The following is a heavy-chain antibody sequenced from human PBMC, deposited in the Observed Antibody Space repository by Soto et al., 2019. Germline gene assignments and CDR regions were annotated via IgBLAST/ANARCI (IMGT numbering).Heavy chain of an antibody. V-gene: IGHV3-23*01. CDR2: ISAGGANT. J-gene: IGHJ1*01. CDR1: GFTFTSYG. Sequence: GGSLRLSCAASGFTFTSYGMSWVRQAPGEGLEWVSAISAGGANTYYADSVKGRFTISRDDSKNTLFLQMSSLRAEDTAVYYCVKIIGTWHWGPGTPVTVSS. CDR3: VKIIGTWH. D-gene: IGHD1-26*01.